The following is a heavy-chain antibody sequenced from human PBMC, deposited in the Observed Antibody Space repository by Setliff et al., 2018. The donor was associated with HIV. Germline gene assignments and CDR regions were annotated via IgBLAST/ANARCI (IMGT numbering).Heavy chain of an antibody. Sequence: GGSLRLSCAASGFTFSSYGIHWVRQAPGKGLEWVAFIRYTGSNKYYADSVKGRFTISRDNAKNTLYMQMNSLRAEDTAVYYCAKAELSSGRYYFDYWGKGTLVTVSS. D-gene: IGHD6-19*01. J-gene: IGHJ4*02. CDR1: GFTFSSYG. CDR3: AKAELSSGRYYFDY. CDR2: IRYTGSNK. V-gene: IGHV3-30*02.